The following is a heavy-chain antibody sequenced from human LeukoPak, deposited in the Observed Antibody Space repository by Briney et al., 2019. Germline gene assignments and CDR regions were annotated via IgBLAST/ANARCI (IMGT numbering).Heavy chain of an antibody. CDR3: ASYGSGSYYNMDY. J-gene: IGHJ4*02. CDR1: GFTFSSYS. Sequence: GSLRLSCAASGFTFSSYSMNWVRPAPGKGLEWVSSISSSSSYIYYADSVKGRFTISRDNAKNSLYLQMNSLRAEDTAVYYCASYGSGSYYNMDYWGQGTLVTVSS. CDR2: ISSSSSYI. D-gene: IGHD3-10*01. V-gene: IGHV3-21*01.